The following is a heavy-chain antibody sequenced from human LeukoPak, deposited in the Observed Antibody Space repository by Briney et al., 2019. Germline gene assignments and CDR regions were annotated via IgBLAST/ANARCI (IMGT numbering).Heavy chain of an antibody. J-gene: IGHJ5*02. V-gene: IGHV3-21*01. D-gene: IGHD2/OR15-2a*01. CDR2: ISSSSSYI. CDR3: ASFLANDWFVP. CDR1: GFTFSSYS. Sequence: GGSLRLSCAASGFTFSSYSMNWVRQAPGKGLEWVSSISSSSSYIYYADSVKGRFTISRDNAKNSLYLHMNSLRAEDQAVYYCASFLANDWFVPWGQGTLVTVPS.